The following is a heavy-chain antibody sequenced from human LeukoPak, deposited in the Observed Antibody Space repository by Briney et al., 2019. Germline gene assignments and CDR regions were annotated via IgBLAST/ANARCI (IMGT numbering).Heavy chain of an antibody. CDR2: LSHSGSS. D-gene: IGHD3-16*01. Sequence: PSETLSLTCTVSGYSISSGYYWDWIRQPPGEGLEWIGTLSHSGSSYYNPSLTSRVTISVDTSKHHFSLNLSSVTAADGAVFLFVRSWCVEYGGGAFDIWGQGTMVTVSS. CDR3: VRSWCVEYGGGAFDI. CDR1: GYSISSGYY. V-gene: IGHV4-38-2*02. J-gene: IGHJ3*02.